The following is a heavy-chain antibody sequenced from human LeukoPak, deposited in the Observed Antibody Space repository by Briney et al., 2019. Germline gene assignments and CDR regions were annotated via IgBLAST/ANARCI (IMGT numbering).Heavy chain of an antibody. CDR1: GGSFSPDY. Sequence: SETLSLTCTVSGGSFSPDYWSWIRQPAGQGLEWIGRIYTSGSSNYNPSLKSRATMSVDTSKNQISLKLTSVTAADTALYYCARDLHYYVAMDVWGQGTTVTVSS. CDR2: IYTSGSS. CDR3: ARDLHYYVAMDV. D-gene: IGHD3-10*02. J-gene: IGHJ6*02. V-gene: IGHV4-4*07.